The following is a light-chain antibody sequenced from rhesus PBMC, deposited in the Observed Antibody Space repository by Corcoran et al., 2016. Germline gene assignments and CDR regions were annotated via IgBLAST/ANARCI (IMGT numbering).Light chain of an antibody. Sequence: DIQMTQSPSSLSASVGDKVTITCYASQGISSWLAWYQQKPGKAPKPLIYYASSVQSGVPSRFSASGSGTDYTLTISSLQPEDFATYSCQQYDNLPFTFGPGTKLDIK. V-gene: IGKV1-19*01. CDR3: QQYDNLPFT. CDR2: YAS. J-gene: IGKJ3*01. CDR1: QGISSW.